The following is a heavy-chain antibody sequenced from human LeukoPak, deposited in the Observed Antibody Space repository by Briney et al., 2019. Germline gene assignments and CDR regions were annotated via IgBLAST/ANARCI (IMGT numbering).Heavy chain of an antibody. CDR2: ISYDGSNK. Sequence: TGGSLRLSCAASAFTFSSYAMHWVRQAPGKGLEWVAVISYDGSNKYYADSVKGRFTISRDNSKNTLYLQMNSLRAEDTAVYYCARDMKDIAVAGTGAYYYYGMDVWGQGTTVTVSS. D-gene: IGHD6-19*01. J-gene: IGHJ6*02. CDR3: ARDMKDIAVAGTGAYYYYGMDV. V-gene: IGHV3-30-3*01. CDR1: AFTFSSYA.